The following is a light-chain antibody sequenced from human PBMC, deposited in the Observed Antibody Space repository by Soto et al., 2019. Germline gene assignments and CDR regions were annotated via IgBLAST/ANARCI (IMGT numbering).Light chain of an antibody. Sequence: SALTQPPSVSGSPGQSVTISCAGTGSDVGSYNRVSWYQQPPGTAPKLMIYEVTNRPSGVPDRFSGSKSGNTASLTISGLQAEDEADYYCSSYTSSNTKLFGGGTQLTVL. V-gene: IGLV2-18*02. CDR3: SSYTSSNTKL. J-gene: IGLJ3*02. CDR1: GSDVGSYNR. CDR2: EVT.